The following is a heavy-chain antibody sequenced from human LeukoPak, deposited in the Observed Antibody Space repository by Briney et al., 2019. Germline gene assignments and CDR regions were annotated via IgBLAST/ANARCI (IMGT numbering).Heavy chain of an antibody. Sequence: PSETLSLTCTVSGGSISSGDYYWRWIRQPPGRVLEWIGYIYYSGSTYYNPSLKSRVTISVDTSKNQFSLKLSSVTAADTAVYYCARGKQEDIVVVPAAMGFDRWGQGTLVTVSS. CDR3: ARGKQEDIVVVPAAMGFDR. V-gene: IGHV4-30-4*01. CDR1: GGSISSGDYY. J-gene: IGHJ5*02. D-gene: IGHD2-2*01. CDR2: IYYSGST.